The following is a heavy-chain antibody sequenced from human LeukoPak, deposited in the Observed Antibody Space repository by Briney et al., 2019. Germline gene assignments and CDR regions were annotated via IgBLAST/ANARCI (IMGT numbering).Heavy chain of an antibody. CDR1: GFTFSNSA. V-gene: IGHV3-23*01. Sequence: GGSLRLSCAASGFTFSNSAMSWVRQAPGKGLEWVSATNGDGASTYYTDSVKGRFTISRDNAENSLYLQMNSLRAEDTAVYYCARAAGWFDPWGQGTLVTVSS. J-gene: IGHJ5*02. CDR3: ARAAGWFDP. D-gene: IGHD6-13*01. CDR2: TNGDGAST.